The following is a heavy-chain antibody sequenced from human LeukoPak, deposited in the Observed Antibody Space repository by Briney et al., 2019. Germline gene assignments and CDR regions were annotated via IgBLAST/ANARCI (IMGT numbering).Heavy chain of an antibody. CDR2: IWYDGSNK. Sequence: GGSLRLSCAASGFTFGSYGMHWVRQAPGKGLEWVAVIWYDGSNKYYADSVKGRFTISRDNSKNTLYLQMNSLRAEDTAVYYCAREDCSSTSCYTIWGYYYYGMDVWGQGTTVTVSS. V-gene: IGHV3-33*01. CDR3: AREDCSSTSCYTIWGYYYYGMDV. J-gene: IGHJ6*02. D-gene: IGHD2-2*02. CDR1: GFTFGSYG.